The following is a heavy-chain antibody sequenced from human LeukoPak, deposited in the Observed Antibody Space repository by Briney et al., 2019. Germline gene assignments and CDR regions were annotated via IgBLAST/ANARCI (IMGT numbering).Heavy chain of an antibody. CDR2: IYHSGST. CDR1: GGSISSSSYY. V-gene: IGHV4-39*07. D-gene: IGHD2-21*02. J-gene: IGHJ3*02. CDR3: ARDLKHIVVVTAQDAFDI. Sequence: SETLSLTCIVSGGSISSSSYYWGWIRHPPGKGLEWIGSIYHSGSTYYNPSLKSRVTISVDTSKNQFSLKLSSVTAADTAVYYCARDLKHIVVVTAQDAFDIWGQGTMVTVSS.